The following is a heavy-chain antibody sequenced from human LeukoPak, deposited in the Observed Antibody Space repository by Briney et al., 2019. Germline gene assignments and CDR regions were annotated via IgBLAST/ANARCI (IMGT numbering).Heavy chain of an antibody. CDR1: GYTFTGYY. CDR3: ARLVGATDYYYYGMDV. J-gene: IGHJ6*02. CDR2: INPNSGGT. V-gene: IGHV1-2*02. Sequence: ASVKVSCKASGYTFTGYYMHWVRQAPGQGLEWMGWINPNSGGTNYAQKFQGRVTMTRDTSISTAYMELSRLRSDDTAVYYCARLVGATDYYYYGMDVWSQGTTVTVSS. D-gene: IGHD1-26*01.